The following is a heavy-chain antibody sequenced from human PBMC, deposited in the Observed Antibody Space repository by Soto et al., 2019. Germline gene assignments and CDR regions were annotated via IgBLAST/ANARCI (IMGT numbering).Heavy chain of an antibody. CDR2: IYSGDSDT. Sequence: PGESLKISCKGSGYSFTSYWIGWVRQMPGKGLEWVGIIYSGDSDTRYSPSFQAQVTISADKSISTAYLQWSSLKASDTAMYYCARTSRLRLNYFDYGMDVWGQGTTVTVS. CDR3: ARTSRLRLNYFDYGMDV. V-gene: IGHV5-51*01. J-gene: IGHJ6*02. CDR1: GYSFTSYW. D-gene: IGHD5-12*01.